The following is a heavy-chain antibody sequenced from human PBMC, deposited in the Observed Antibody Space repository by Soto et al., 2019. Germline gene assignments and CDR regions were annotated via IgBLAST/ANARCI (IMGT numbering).Heavy chain of an antibody. CDR1: GFTFSSYA. Sequence: GGSLRLSCAASGFTFSSYAMSWVRQAPGKGLEWVSSISSSSSYIYYADSVKGRFTISRDNSKNTLYLQMNSLRAEDTAVYYCARDLVSSSWYIPIDYYYGMDVWGQGTTVTVSS. CDR3: ARDLVSSSWYIPIDYYYGMDV. V-gene: IGHV3-21*01. D-gene: IGHD6-13*01. J-gene: IGHJ6*02. CDR2: ISSSSSYI.